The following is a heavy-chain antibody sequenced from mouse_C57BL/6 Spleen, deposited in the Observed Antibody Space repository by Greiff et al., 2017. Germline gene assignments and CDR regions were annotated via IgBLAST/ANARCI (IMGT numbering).Heavy chain of an antibody. V-gene: IGHV5-9-1*02. Sequence: EVKLMESGEGLVKPGGSLKLSCAASGFTFSSYAMSWVRQTPEKRLEWVAYISSGGDYIYYADTVKGRFTISRDNARNTLYLQMSSLKSEDTAMYYCTRDDGDYWYFDVWGTGTTVTVSS. CDR2: ISSGGDYI. CDR1: GFTFSSYA. CDR3: TRDDGDYWYFDV. J-gene: IGHJ1*03. D-gene: IGHD2-3*01.